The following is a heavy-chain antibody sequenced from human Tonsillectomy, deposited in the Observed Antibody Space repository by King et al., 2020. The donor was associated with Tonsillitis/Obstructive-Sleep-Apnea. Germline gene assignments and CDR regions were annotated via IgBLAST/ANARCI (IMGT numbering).Heavy chain of an antibody. V-gene: IGHV4-59*01. D-gene: IGHD3-10*01. CDR1: GGSISSYY. CDR3: ARVDMVRGVSGCFDT. Sequence: VQLQESGPGLVKPSETLSLTCTVSGGSISSYYWSWIRQPPGKGLEWIGYIYYSGSTNYNPSLNSRVTISVDTSKNQFSLKMSSVTAADTAVYYCARVDMVRGVSGCFDTWGQGTLVTVSS. CDR2: IYYSGST. J-gene: IGHJ5*02.